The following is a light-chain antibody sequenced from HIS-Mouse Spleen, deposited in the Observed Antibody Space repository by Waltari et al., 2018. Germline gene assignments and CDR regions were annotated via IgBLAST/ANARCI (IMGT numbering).Light chain of an antibody. J-gene: IGLJ2*01. V-gene: IGLV3-1*01. CDR2: QDS. Sequence: SYELTQPPSVSVSPGQTASITCSGDKLGDKYACWYQQKQGQSPVLVIYQDSKRPSGIPERFSGSNSGNTATLTISGTQAMDEADYYCQAWDSSTDVVFGGGTKLTAL. CDR1: KLGDKY. CDR3: QAWDSSTDVV.